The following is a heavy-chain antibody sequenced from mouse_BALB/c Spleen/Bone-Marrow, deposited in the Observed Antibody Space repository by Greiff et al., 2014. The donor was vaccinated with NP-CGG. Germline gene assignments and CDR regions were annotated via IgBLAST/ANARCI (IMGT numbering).Heavy chain of an antibody. CDR2: IDPENGNT. J-gene: IGHJ3*01. Sequence: VQLQQSGAELVKPGASVKLSCKASGFKIKDTYMHWVKQRPEQGLEWIGRIDPENGNTKYDPKFQGKATITADTSSNTAYLQLSSLTSEYSAVYSCASYYYVSSLFAYWGPGTLVTVSA. CDR3: ASYYYVSSLFAY. D-gene: IGHD1-1*01. V-gene: IGHV14-3*02. CDR1: GFKIKDTY.